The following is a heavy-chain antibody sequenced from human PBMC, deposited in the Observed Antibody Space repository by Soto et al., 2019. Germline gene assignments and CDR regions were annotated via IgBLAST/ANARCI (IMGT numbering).Heavy chain of an antibody. CDR2: IKPDGSDK. CDR3: ARVRSCANGCYSRYQKHPGNNHYYDSSGYYLDAFDI. Sequence: GGSLRLSCAASGFTFPNYWMSWVRQAAGKGLEWVVNIKPDGSDKYYVDSVRGRFTISRDNAKNSLYLQMNSLRAEDTAVYYCARVRSCANGCYSRYQKHPGNNHYYDSSGYYLDAFDIWGQGTMVTVSS. D-gene: IGHD3-22*01. V-gene: IGHV3-7*01. J-gene: IGHJ3*02. CDR1: GFTFPNYW.